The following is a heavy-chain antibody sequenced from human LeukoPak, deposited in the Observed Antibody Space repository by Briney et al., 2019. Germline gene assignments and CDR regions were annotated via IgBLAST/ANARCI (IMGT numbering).Heavy chain of an antibody. V-gene: IGHV4-4*07. Sequence: PSETLSLTCTVSGGSLSSYYWSWIRQPAGKGLECIGRIYTSGSTNFNPSLKSRVTMSVDTSKTQFSLKLSSVTAADTAVYYCARDGRGAFDIWGQGTMVTVSS. CDR1: GGSLSSYY. D-gene: IGHD3-10*01. CDR3: ARDGRGAFDI. CDR2: IYTSGST. J-gene: IGHJ3*02.